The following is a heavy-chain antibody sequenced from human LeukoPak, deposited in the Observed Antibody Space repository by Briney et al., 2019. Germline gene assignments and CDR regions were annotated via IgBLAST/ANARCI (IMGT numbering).Heavy chain of an antibody. CDR1: GYTFTGYY. V-gene: IGHV1-2*02. D-gene: IGHD6-19*01. CDR2: INPNSGGT. J-gene: IGHJ3*02. CDR3: ARASGWYSDAFDI. Sequence: ASVKVSCKASGYTFTGYYMHWVRQAPGQGLEWMGWINPNSGGTNYAQNFQGRVTMTRDPSISTAYMELSRLRSDDTALYYCARASGWYSDAFDIWGQGTMVTVSS.